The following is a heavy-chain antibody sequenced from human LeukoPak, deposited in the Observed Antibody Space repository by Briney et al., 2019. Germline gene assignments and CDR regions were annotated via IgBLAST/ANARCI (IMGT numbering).Heavy chain of an antibody. CDR3: ARDWGFDY. J-gene: IGHJ4*02. CDR2: IHRST. CDR1: GFTFSRYA. Sequence: GGSLRLSCSASGFTFSRYAMHWVRQAPGKGLEWVSSIHRSTWHADSVKDRFTISRDNSKNTLYLQMNGLRAEDTAVYYCARDWGFDYWGQGTLVTVSS. V-gene: IGHV3-23*01. D-gene: IGHD3/OR15-3a*01.